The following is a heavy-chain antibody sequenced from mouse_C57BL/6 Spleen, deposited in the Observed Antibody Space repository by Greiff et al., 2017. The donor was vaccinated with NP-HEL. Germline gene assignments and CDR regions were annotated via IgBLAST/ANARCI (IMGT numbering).Heavy chain of an antibody. D-gene: IGHD1-1*01. Sequence: QVQLKQPGAELVRPGSSVKLSCKASGYTFTSYWMDWVKQRPGQGLEWIGNIYPSDSETHYNQKFKDKATLTVDKSSSTAYMQLSSLTSEDSAVYYCARYGSSYVNFDYWGQGTTLTVSS. J-gene: IGHJ2*01. CDR3: ARYGSSYVNFDY. CDR2: IYPSDSET. CDR1: GYTFTSYW. V-gene: IGHV1-61*01.